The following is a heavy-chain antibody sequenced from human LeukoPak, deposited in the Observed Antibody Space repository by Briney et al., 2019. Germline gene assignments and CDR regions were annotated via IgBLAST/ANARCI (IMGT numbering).Heavy chain of an antibody. J-gene: IGHJ5*02. CDR1: GYSNSSGFY. CDR3: ARSGFYYGSGSYYPDWFDP. D-gene: IGHD3-10*01. V-gene: IGHV4-38-2*01. Sequence: LETLSLTRAVSGYSNSSGFYLGWVRPPPREGLGWVGGIYHSGSTYYNPSLKSRVTISVDTSKNQFSLKLSSVTAADTAVYYCARSGFYYGSGSYYPDWFDPWGQGTLVTVSS. CDR2: IYHSGST.